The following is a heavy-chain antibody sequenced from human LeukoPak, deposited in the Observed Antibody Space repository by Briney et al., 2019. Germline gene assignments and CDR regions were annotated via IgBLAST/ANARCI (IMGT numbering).Heavy chain of an antibody. CDR2: ISAYNGNT. J-gene: IGHJ4*02. CDR1: GYTFTSYG. Sequence: ASVKVSCKASGYTFTSYGISWVRQAPGQGLEWMGWISAYNGNTNYAQKLQGRVTMTTDTSTSTAYMELRSLRSDDTAVYYCAGTKTITMVRGPSRGDPDYWGQGTLVTVSS. D-gene: IGHD3-10*01. CDR3: AGTKTITMVRGPSRGDPDY. V-gene: IGHV1-18*01.